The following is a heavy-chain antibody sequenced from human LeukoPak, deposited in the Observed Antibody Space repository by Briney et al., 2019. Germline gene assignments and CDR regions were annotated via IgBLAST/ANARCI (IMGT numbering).Heavy chain of an antibody. Sequence: PGGSLRLSCEASRFTFNNYAMSWVRQAPGKGLEWVATISGGGANTYYADFEKGRFTISRDNSENTVYLQMKYLRAEDTAIYFCAKDGGGWLSTGWYYFDYWSQGTLVTVSS. CDR1: RFTFNNYA. V-gene: IGHV3-23*01. CDR2: ISGGGANT. CDR3: AKDGGGWLSTGWYYFDY. J-gene: IGHJ4*02. D-gene: IGHD6-19*01.